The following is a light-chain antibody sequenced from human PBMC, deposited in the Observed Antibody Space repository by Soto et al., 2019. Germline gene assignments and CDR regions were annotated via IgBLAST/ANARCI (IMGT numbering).Light chain of an antibody. J-gene: IGLJ3*02. CDR2: SND. Sequence: QSVLTQPPSASGTPGQTVSISCSGTSSNMRTNTVNWYLHLPGTAPKLIIYSNDQRPSGVPDRFSASKSGTSASLAINGLQSADEAVYYCAAWDDSLAWVFGGGTQLTVL. V-gene: IGLV1-44*01. CDR3: AAWDDSLAWV. CDR1: SSNMRTNT.